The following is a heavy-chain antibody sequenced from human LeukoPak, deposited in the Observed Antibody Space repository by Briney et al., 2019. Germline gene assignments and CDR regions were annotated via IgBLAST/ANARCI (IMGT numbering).Heavy chain of an antibody. CDR3: ARHLYGTNLDLDY. CDR1: GGSFSGYY. CDR2: INHSGST. J-gene: IGHJ4*02. D-gene: IGHD2-8*01. Sequence: SETLSLTCAVYGGSFSGYYWSWIRQPPGKGLEWIGEINHSGSTYYNPSLKSRVTISVDTSKNQFSLKLSSVTAADTAVYYCARHLYGTNLDLDYWGQGTLVTVSS. V-gene: IGHV4-34*01.